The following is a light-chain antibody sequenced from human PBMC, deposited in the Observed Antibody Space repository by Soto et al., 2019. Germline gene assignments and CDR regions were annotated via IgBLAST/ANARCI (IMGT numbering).Light chain of an antibody. CDR1: QSVSDN. CDR2: GAS. Sequence: EIVMTQSPATLSVSPGERVTLSCRARQSVSDNLAWYQQKPGQAPRLLIYGASTRATTTPARFSGSASGTEFTLTISSLQSQDFAVDFCQQSNNSPHTFGQANKLDI. V-gene: IGKV3-15*01. J-gene: IGKJ2*01. CDR3: QQSNNSPHT.